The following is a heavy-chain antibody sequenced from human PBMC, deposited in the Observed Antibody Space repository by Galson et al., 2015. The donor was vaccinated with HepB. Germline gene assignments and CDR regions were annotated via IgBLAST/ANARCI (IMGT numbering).Heavy chain of an antibody. CDR1: GFTFSSYA. V-gene: IGHV3-23*01. CDR3: AKDRIFGPGYSDY. D-gene: IGHD3-3*01. Sequence: SLRLSCAASGFTFSSYAMSWVRQAPGKGLEWVSAISGSGGSAYYADSVKGRFTISRDNSKNTLYLQMNSLRAEDTAVYYCAKDRIFGPGYSDYWGQGTLVTVSS. CDR2: ISGSGGSA. J-gene: IGHJ4*02.